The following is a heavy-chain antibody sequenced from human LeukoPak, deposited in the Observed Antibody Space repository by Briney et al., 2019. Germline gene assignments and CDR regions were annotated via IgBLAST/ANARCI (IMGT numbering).Heavy chain of an antibody. D-gene: IGHD6-19*01. J-gene: IGHJ4*02. Sequence: SETLSLTCTVSGGSISSYYWSWIRQPRGKGLEWIGYIYYSGSTNYNPSLKSRVTISVDTSKNQFSLKLSSVTAADTAVYYCAREVDSSGWYECGDFYYWGQGTLVTVSS. CDR3: AREVDSSGWYECGDFYY. V-gene: IGHV4-59*12. CDR2: IYYSGST. CDR1: GGSISSYY.